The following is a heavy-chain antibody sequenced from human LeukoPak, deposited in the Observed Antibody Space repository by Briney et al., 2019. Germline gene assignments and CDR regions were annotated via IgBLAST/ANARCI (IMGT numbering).Heavy chain of an antibody. CDR3: ARRSYGGKDFDY. J-gene: IGHJ4*02. D-gene: IGHD4-23*01. CDR2: IYPGDSDT. CDR1: GYIFTSYW. Sequence: GESLKISCKGSGYIFTSYWITRLRHMPGKGLEWMGIIYPGDSDTRYSPSFQGQVTISADKSISTAYLRWSSLKASDTAMYYCARRSYGGKDFDYWGQGTLVTVSS. V-gene: IGHV5-51*01.